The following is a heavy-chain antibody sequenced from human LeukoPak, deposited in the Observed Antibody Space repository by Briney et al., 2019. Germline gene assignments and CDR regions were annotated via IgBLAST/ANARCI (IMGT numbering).Heavy chain of an antibody. CDR1: GFTFSSYA. J-gene: IGHJ4*02. CDR2: INTDGSST. D-gene: IGHD6-6*01. Sequence: PGGSLRLSCAASGFTFSSYAMSWVRQAPGKGLVWVSRINTDGSSTSYADSVKGRFAISRDNSKNTLYLQMDSLRVEDTAVYYCAKDYIVSSSPIYYFDYWGQGTLVTVSS. V-gene: IGHV3-74*01. CDR3: AKDYIVSSSPIYYFDY.